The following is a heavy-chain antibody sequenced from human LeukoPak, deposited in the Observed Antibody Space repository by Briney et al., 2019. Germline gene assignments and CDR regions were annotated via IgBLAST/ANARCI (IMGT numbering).Heavy chain of an antibody. V-gene: IGHV3-33*01. J-gene: IGHJ4*01. CDR3: ARDAQRGFDYSNSLKY. Sequence: GGSLRLSCAASGFIFSHHGMHWVRQAPGKGLEWVAVIWSDGTNRFYADSVKGRFTISRDNSQKTVFLQMNSLRVNDTAMYFCARDAQRGFDYSNSLKYWGHGTLVTVFS. CDR1: GFIFSHHG. D-gene: IGHD4-11*01. CDR2: IWSDGTNR.